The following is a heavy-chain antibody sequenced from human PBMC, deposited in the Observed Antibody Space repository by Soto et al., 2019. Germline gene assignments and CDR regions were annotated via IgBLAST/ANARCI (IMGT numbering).Heavy chain of an antibody. V-gene: IGHV3-23*01. J-gene: IGHJ5*02. CDR2: ISGSGGST. D-gene: IGHD3-10*01. CDR1: GFTFSSYA. CDR3: AKVGGSRGSGSHNNWFDP. Sequence: EVQLLESGGGLVQPGGSLRLSCAASGFTFSSYAMSWVRQAPGKGLEWVSAISGSGGSTYYADSVKGRFTISRDNSKNTXYLQMNSLRAEDTAVYYCAKVGGSRGSGSHNNWFDPWGQGTLVTVSS.